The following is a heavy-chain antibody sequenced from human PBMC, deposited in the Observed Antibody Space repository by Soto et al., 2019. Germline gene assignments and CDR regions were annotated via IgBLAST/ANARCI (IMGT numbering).Heavy chain of an antibody. J-gene: IGHJ5*02. D-gene: IGHD2-2*01. CDR1: GFTFSDYY. CDR2: ISSSSSYT. Sequence: TGGSLRLSCAASGFTFSDYYMSWIRQAPGKGLEWVSYISSSSSYTNYADSVKGRFTISRDNAKNSLYLQMNSLRAEDTAVYYCARDFKAISTWFDPWGQGTLVTAPQ. CDR3: ARDFKAISTWFDP. V-gene: IGHV3-11*05.